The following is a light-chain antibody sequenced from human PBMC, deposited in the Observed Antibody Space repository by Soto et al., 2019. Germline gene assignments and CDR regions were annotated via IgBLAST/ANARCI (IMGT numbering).Light chain of an antibody. Sequence: QSALTQPASVSGSPGQSITISCSGTRRDVGAFNYVSWYQQHPGKAPKLIIYEVNNRPSGISDRFSGSKSGDTASLTISGLQLEDDGDYYCSSYTSLSTIIFGGGTKLTVL. CDR3: SSYTSLSTII. V-gene: IGLV2-14*01. CDR2: EVN. CDR1: RRDVGAFNY. J-gene: IGLJ2*01.